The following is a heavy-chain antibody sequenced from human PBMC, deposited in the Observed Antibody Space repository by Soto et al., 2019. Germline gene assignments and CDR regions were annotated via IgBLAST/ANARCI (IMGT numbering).Heavy chain of an antibody. D-gene: IGHD1-26*01. CDR2: IYYSGST. J-gene: IGHJ2*01. V-gene: IGHV4-59*11. CDR3: ARGWGGYFDL. CDR1: GGSISSHY. Sequence: QVQLQESGPGLVKPSETLSLTCSVSGGSISSHYWSWIRKPPGKGLEWTGYIYYSGSTNYNPSLTRRVTRSVHSSKNRFYLKLSSVTAADTAVYYCARGWGGYFDLWGRGTLVTVSS.